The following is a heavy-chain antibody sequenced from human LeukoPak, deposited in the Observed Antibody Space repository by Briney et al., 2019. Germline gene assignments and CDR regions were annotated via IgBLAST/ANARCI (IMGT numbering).Heavy chain of an antibody. J-gene: IGHJ5*02. V-gene: IGHV4-34*01. CDR3: ASVAGTSVPNGSDP. CDR2: INHSGST. D-gene: IGHD6-19*01. Sequence: SETLSLTCAVYGGSFSGYYWSWIRQPPGKGLEWIGEINHSGSTNHNPSLKSRVTISVDTSKNQFSLKLSSVTAADTAVYYCASVAGTSVPNGSDPWGQETLVTVSS. CDR1: GGSFSGYY.